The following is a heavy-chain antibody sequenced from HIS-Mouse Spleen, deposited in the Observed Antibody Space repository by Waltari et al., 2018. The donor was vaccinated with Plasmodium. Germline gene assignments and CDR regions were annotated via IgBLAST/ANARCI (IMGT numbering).Heavy chain of an antibody. CDR2: IRNKANSYAT. CDR1: GFTFSGSA. CDR3: TRLSLEAKESN. Sequence: EVQLVESGGGLVQPGGSLKLSCAASGFTFSGSAMHWVRRASGKGLEWVGRIRNKANSYATAYAASVKGRFTISRDDSKNTAYLQMNSLKTEDTAVYYCTRLSLEAKESNWGQGTLVTVSS. V-gene: IGHV3-73*01. J-gene: IGHJ4*02.